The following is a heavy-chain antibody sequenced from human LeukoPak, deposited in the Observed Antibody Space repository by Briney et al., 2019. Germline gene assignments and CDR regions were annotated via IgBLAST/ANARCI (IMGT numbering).Heavy chain of an antibody. CDR2: IYYSGST. CDR3: ARAAIAVAGIDWFDP. V-gene: IGHV4-61*05. Sequence: SETLSLTCTVSGGSISSSSYYWGWIRQPPGKGLEWIGYIYYSGSTNYNPSLKSRVTISVDTSKNQFSLKLSSVTAADTAVYYCARAAIAVAGIDWFDPWGQGTLVTVSS. CDR1: GGSISSSSYY. J-gene: IGHJ5*02. D-gene: IGHD6-19*01.